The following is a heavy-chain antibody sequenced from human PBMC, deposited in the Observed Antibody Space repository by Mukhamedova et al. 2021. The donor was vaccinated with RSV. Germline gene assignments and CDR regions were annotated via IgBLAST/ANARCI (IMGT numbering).Heavy chain of an antibody. J-gene: IGHJ4*02. D-gene: IGHD2-15*01. V-gene: IGHV3-74*01. CDR3: ARGGSTYFDS. Sequence: GRFTMSRDNAKNTLYLQMNSLRAEDTAVYYCARGGSTYFDSWCQGALVTVSS.